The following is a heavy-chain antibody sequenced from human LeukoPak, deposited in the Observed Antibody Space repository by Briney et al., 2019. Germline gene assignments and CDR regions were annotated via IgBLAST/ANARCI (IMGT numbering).Heavy chain of an antibody. D-gene: IGHD5-24*01. CDR2: ISAYNGNT. V-gene: IGHV1-18*01. CDR3: ATDREGYND. CDR1: GYTFTSYG. Sequence: ASVKVSCKASGYTFTSYGISWVRQAPGQGLEWMGWISAYNGNTNYAQKFQGRVTMTEDTSTDTAYMELSSLRSEDTAVYYCATDREGYNDWGQGTLVTVSS. J-gene: IGHJ4*02.